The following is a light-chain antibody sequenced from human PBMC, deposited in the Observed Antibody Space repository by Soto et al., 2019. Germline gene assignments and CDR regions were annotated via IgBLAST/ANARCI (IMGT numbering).Light chain of an antibody. CDR2: EVS. Sequence: DVVMTQTPLSLSVAPGQPASISCTSSQSLLHITGETFLFWYLQKPGQSAKLLIYEVSTRVSGVPDRFSGSGSGTDFTLEISRVEPDDVGIYDCMQSTHLPLPFGGGTRLGI. V-gene: IGKV2-29*03. J-gene: IGKJ5*01. CDR1: QSLLHITGETF. CDR3: MQSTHLPLP.